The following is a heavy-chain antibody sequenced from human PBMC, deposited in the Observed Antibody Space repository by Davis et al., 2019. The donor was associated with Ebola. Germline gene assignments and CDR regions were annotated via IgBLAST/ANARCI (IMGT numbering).Heavy chain of an antibody. CDR2: IYYSGST. V-gene: IGHV4-39*01. CDR1: GGSISSGGYY. J-gene: IGHJ5*02. CDR3: ARGYSSGWYNWFDP. D-gene: IGHD6-19*01. Sequence: PSETLSLTCTVSGGSISSGGYYWGWIRQPPGKGLEWIGSIYYSGSTYYNPSLKSRVTISVDTSKNQFSLKLSSVTAADTAVYYCARGYSSGWYNWFDPWGQGTLVTVSS.